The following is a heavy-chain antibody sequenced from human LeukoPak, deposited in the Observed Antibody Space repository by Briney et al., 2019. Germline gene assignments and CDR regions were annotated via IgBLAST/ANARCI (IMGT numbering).Heavy chain of an antibody. J-gene: IGHJ2*01. D-gene: IGHD3-9*01. V-gene: IGHV4-4*02. CDR1: GGSISSSNW. Sequence: SETLSLTCAVSGGSISSSNWWSWVRQPPGKGLEWIGEIYHSGSTNYNPSLKSRVTISVDKSKNQFSLKLSSVTAADTAVYYCARTKYYDILTGSIFDLWGRGTLVTVSS. CDR2: IYHSGST. CDR3: ARTKYYDILTGSIFDL.